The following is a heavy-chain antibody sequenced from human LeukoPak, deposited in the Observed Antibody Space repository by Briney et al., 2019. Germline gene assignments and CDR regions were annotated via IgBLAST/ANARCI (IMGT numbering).Heavy chain of an antibody. CDR1: GGSISTSNYY. CDR2: ISYSGST. D-gene: IGHD2-15*01. V-gene: IGHV4-39*01. Sequence: SETLSLTCTVSGGSISTSNYYWGWIRQPPGKGLEYIGSISYSGSTSYNPSLKSRVTISVDTSKNQFSLRLSSVTAADTAMYYCESVYCSGGTCYGVCWGQETRVTVSS. CDR3: ESVYCSGGTCYGVC. J-gene: IGHJ4*02.